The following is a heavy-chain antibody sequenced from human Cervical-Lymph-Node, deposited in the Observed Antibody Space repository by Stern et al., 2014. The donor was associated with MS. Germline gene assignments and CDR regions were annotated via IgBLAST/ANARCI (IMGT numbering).Heavy chain of an antibody. D-gene: IGHD1-1*01. CDR1: GDTFSSYA. J-gene: IGHJ6*02. Sequence: VHLVESGAEVKKPGSSVKVSCKTSGDTFSSYAISWVRQGPGQGLEWMGGFVPIFGTANYAEKFQGRVTITADVSTNTAYMELSRLGSDDTAVYYCARDSTTGMDVWGQGTTVTVSS. CDR3: ARDSTTGMDV. CDR2: FVPIFGTA. V-gene: IGHV1-69*01.